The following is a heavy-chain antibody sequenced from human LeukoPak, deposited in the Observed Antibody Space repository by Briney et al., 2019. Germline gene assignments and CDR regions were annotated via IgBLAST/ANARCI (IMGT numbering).Heavy chain of an antibody. D-gene: IGHD2-15*01. CDR1: GGSISSGGHY. CDR3: ARLVCGGGSCPAEFDY. J-gene: IGHJ4*02. CDR2: IYYSGST. Sequence: PETLSLTCIVSGGSISSGGHYWGWIRQPPGKGLEWIGSIYYSGSTYYNPSLNSRVTMFIDMSKNHFSLKMSSVTATDTAVYYCARLVCGGGSCPAEFDYWGQGTLVTVSS. V-gene: IGHV4-39*02.